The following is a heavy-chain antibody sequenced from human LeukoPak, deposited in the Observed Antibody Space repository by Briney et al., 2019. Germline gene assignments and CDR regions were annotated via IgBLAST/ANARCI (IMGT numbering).Heavy chain of an antibody. CDR3: ARVLTTVTTEDY. CDR2: ISSRSSYK. V-gene: IGHV3-21*01. J-gene: IGHJ4*02. Sequence: GGSLRLSCVASGFTFSSYSMNWVRQAPGKGLEWVSAISSRSSYKNYADSVKGRFTISRDNAKNSLYLQMNSLRAEDTAVYYCARVLTTVTTEDYWGQGTLVTVSS. CDR1: GFTFSSYS. D-gene: IGHD4-17*01.